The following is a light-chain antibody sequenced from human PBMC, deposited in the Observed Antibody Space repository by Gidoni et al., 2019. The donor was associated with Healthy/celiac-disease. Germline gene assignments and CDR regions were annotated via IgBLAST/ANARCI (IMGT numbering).Light chain of an antibody. CDR2: ASS. CDR1: PGISSY. Sequence: DIQLTQSPSFLSASVGDRVTITFRASPGISSYLAWYQQKPGQAPKLLIYASSTLQSGVPSRFSGSGSGTEFTLTISSLQPEDFATYYCQQLNSYPRFTFGPGTKVDIK. J-gene: IGKJ3*01. V-gene: IGKV1-9*01. CDR3: QQLNSYPRFT.